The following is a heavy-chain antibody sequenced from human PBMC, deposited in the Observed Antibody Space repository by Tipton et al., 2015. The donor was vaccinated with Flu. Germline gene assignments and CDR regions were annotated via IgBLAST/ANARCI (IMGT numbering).Heavy chain of an antibody. V-gene: IGHV4-59*12. CDR3: ARYGDYVGWFGP. CDR2: VFYGGST. Sequence: TLSLTCAVSGGSMSGYYWSWIRQSPGKGLEWIGFVFYGGSTNYNPSLQSRVTMSLDMSRNHFSLEMTSVTAADTAVYYCARYGDYVGWFGPWGQGTQVIVSS. J-gene: IGHJ5*02. D-gene: IGHD4-17*01. CDR1: GGSMSGYY.